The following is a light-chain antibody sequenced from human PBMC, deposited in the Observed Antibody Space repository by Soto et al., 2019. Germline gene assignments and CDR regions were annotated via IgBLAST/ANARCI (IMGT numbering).Light chain of an antibody. V-gene: IGLV1-40*01. Sequence: QSVLTQPPSVSGAPGQSVTISCTGSSSNIGAGFDVHWYQQLPGTAPKLLIYGNSNRPSGVPDRFSGSNSGTSASLAITGLQAEDEADYYCQAYPHVCGTGTKLTVL. CDR2: GNS. CDR1: SSNIGAGFD. J-gene: IGLJ1*01. CDR3: QAYPHV.